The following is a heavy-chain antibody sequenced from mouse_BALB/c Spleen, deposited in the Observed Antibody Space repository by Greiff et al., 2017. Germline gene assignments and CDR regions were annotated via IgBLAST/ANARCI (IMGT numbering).Heavy chain of an antibody. D-gene: IGHD2-4*01. Sequence: VQLQQSGAELMKPGASVKISCKATGYTFSSYWIEWVKQRPGHGLEWIGEILPGSGSTNYNEKFKGKATFTADTSSNTAYMQLSSLTSEDSAVYYCASLGYDYDGFAYWGQGTLVTVSA. J-gene: IGHJ3*01. V-gene: IGHV1-9*01. CDR3: ASLGYDYDGFAY. CDR2: ILPGSGST. CDR1: GYTFSSYW.